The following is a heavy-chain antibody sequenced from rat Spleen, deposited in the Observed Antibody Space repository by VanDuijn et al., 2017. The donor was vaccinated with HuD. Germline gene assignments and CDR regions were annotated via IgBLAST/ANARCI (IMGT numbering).Heavy chain of an antibody. D-gene: IGHD1-11*01. J-gene: IGHJ3*01. Sequence: EVQLVESGGGLVQPGRSLKLSCAASGFTFSDYNMAWVRQAPKKGLEWVATISYYGSGTFYRDSVKGRFTISRDNARSTLYLQMDSLRSEDTATYYCARPNYGYPFAYWGQGTLVTVSS. CDR1: GFTFSDYN. CDR2: ISYYGSGT. CDR3: ARPNYGYPFAY. V-gene: IGHV5-7*01.